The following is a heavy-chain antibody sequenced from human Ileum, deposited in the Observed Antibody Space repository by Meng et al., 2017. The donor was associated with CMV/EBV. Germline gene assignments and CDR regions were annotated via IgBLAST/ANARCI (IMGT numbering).Heavy chain of an antibody. CDR1: GVTFSWFA. V-gene: IGHV3-23*01. J-gene: IGHJ2*01. CDR3: TKFEGATYFNWHFDF. CDR2: LSGSGSPT. D-gene: IGHD2/OR15-2a*01. Sequence: SGVTFSWFAMSWVRQAPGKGLEWVSGLSGSGSPTYYADSVKGRFTVSRDNSKNTLFLHMNSLRAEDTAVYYCTKFEGATYFNWHFDFWGRGTLVTVSS.